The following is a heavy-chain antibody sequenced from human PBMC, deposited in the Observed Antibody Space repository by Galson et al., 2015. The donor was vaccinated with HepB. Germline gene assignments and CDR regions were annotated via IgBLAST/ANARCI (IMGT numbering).Heavy chain of an antibody. V-gene: IGHV1-69*13. CDR3: ARPGVGGSYFWYFDY. J-gene: IGHJ4*02. Sequence: SVKVSCKASGYTFSSYAISWVRQAPGQGLEWMGGIIPIFGIANYAQKFQGRVTITADESTSTAYMELSSLRSEDTAVYYCARPGVGGSYFWYFDYWGQGTLVTVSS. D-gene: IGHD1-26*01. CDR2: IIPIFGIA. CDR1: GYTFSSYA.